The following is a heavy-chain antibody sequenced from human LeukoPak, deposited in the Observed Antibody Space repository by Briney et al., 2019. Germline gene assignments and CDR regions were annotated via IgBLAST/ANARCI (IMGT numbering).Heavy chain of an antibody. D-gene: IGHD4-23*01. J-gene: IGHJ4*02. CDR2: INSDGSST. V-gene: IGHV3-74*01. Sequence: GGSLRLSCAASGFTFSSYWMHWVRQAPGKGLVWVSRINSDGSSTSYADSVKGRFTISRDNSKNTLYLQMNSLRAEDSAVYYCARDGTGLPGLRWTPFDYWGQGTLVTVSS. CDR1: GFTFSSYW. CDR3: ARDGTGLPGLRWTPFDY.